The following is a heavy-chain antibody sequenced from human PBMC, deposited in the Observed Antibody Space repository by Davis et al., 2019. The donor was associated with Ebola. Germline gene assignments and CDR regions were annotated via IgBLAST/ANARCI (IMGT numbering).Heavy chain of an antibody. J-gene: IGHJ6*02. CDR1: GGSISSYY. V-gene: IGHV4-59*12. D-gene: IGHD3-10*01. Sequence: MPSETLSLTCTVSGGSISSYYWSWIRQPPGKGLEWIGYIYYSGSTNYNPSLKSRVTISVDTSKNQFSLKLSSVTAADTAVYYCARVGTMVRGVLYYYYGMDVWGQGTTVTVSS. CDR3: ARVGTMVRGVLYYYYGMDV. CDR2: IYYSGST.